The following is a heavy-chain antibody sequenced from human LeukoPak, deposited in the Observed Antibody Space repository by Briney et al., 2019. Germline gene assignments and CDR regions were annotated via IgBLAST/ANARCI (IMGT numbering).Heavy chain of an antibody. Sequence: GGSLRLSCAASGFTFSSYWMHWVRQAPGKGLVWVSRINSDGSSTSYADSVKGRFTISRDNAKNTLYLQMNSLRAEDTAVYYCAKDTDYYDSSGSYDYWGQGTLVTVSS. D-gene: IGHD3-22*01. CDR1: GFTFSSYW. CDR3: AKDTDYYDSSGSYDY. CDR2: INSDGSST. V-gene: IGHV3-74*01. J-gene: IGHJ4*02.